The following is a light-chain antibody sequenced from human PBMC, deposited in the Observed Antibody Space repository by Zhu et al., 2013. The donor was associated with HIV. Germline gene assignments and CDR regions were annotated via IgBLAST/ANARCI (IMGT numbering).Light chain of an antibody. CDR3: QQYYSTPPYMYS. CDR1: QSVLYSSNNKNY. Sequence: DIVMTQSPDSLAVSLGERATINCKSSQSVLYSSNNKNYLAWYQQNPGQPPKVLIYWASRRQSGVPDRFSGSGSGTDFTLTISSLQAEDVAVYYCQQYYSTPPYMYSFGQGTKLEIK. V-gene: IGKV4-1*01. CDR2: WAS. J-gene: IGKJ2*03.